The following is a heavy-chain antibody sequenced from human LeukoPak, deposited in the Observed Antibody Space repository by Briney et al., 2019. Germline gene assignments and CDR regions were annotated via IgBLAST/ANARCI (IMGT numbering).Heavy chain of an antibody. J-gene: IGHJ4*02. CDR1: GGSISSGGYS. CDR3: ARVAAARLFDY. D-gene: IGHD6-13*01. Sequence: PSETLSLTCAVSGGSISSGGYSWSWIRQPPGKGLEWIGYIYHSGSTYYNPSLKSRVTISVDRSKNQFSLKLSSVTAADTAVYYCARVAAARLFDYWGQGTLVTVSS. V-gene: IGHV4-30-2*01. CDR2: IYHSGST.